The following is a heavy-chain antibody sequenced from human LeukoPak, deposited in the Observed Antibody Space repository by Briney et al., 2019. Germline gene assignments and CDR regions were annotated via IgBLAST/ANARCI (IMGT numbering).Heavy chain of an antibody. Sequence: PGGSLRLSCAASGFTFSSSWMHWVRQAPGKGLEWVSGINWNGGSTGYADSVKGRFTISRDNAKNSLYLQMNSLRAEDTALYYCARARGYSGYDLSDYWGQGTLVTVSS. V-gene: IGHV3-20*04. CDR3: ARARGYSGYDLSDY. D-gene: IGHD5-12*01. CDR1: GFTFSSSW. J-gene: IGHJ4*02. CDR2: INWNGGST.